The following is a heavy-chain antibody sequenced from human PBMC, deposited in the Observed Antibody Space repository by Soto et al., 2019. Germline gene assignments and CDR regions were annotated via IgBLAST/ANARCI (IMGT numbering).Heavy chain of an antibody. V-gene: IGHV4-34*01. CDR2: INHSGST. D-gene: IGHD3-3*01. CDR1: GGSFSGYY. J-gene: IGHJ3*02. CDR3: ARRRAHYDFWSGYLTSYAFDI. Sequence: QVQLQQWGAGLLKPSETLSLTCAVYGGSFSGYYWSWIRQPPGKGLEWIGEINHSGSTNYNPSLKSRGTISVDTSKNQFSLKLSSVTAAETAVYYCARRRAHYDFWSGYLTSYAFDIWGQGTMVTVSS.